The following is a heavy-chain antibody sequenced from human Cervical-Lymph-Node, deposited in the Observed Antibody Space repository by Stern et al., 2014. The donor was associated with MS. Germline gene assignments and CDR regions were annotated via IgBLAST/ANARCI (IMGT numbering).Heavy chain of an antibody. CDR1: GYTFNNYG. CDR3: ARDPHIAVAGTGGGFDP. J-gene: IGHJ5*02. D-gene: IGHD6-19*01. V-gene: IGHV1-18*01. CDR2: ISGYNDDT. Sequence: VQLVESGAEVKKPGASVKVSCKASGYTFNNYGISWVRQAPGQGLEWMGWISGYNDDTNYVEKFQGRVTMTTDTSTSTAYLELRSLISDDTAVYYCARDPHIAVAGTGGGFDPWGQGTLVTVSS.